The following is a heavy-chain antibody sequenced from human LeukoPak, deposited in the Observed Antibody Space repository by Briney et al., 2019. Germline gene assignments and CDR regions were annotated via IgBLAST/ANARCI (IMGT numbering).Heavy chain of an antibody. CDR1: GYTFTSYG. Sequence: ASVKVSCKASGYTFTSYGISWVRQAPGQGLEWMGWISAYNGNIHYGQKLQGRLTMTTNTSTYTAYMELRSLRSDDTAVYYCARDALAYGSGSYYNGAWFDPWGQGTLVTVSS. CDR2: ISAYNGNI. V-gene: IGHV1-18*01. D-gene: IGHD3-10*01. CDR3: ARDALAYGSGSYYNGAWFDP. J-gene: IGHJ5*02.